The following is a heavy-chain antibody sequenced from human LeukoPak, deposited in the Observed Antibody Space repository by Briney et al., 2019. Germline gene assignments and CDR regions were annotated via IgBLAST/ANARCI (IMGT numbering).Heavy chain of an antibody. CDR3: ARWVITPYYGLDV. J-gene: IGHJ6*02. CDR1: GFIFNNYV. CDR2: ISYDGNTK. V-gene: IGHV3-30*04. Sequence: PGGSLRLSCAASGFIFNNYVMHWVRQAPGKGLEWVAVISYDGNTKNDADSVKGRFTISRDNSKNTVFLEMNSLRAEDTAVYWCARWVITPYYGLDVWGQGTTVIVSS. D-gene: IGHD3-16*01.